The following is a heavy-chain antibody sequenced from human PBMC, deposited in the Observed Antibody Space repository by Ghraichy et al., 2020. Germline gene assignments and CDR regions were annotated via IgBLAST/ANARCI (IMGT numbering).Heavy chain of an antibody. CDR3: ARDYYFGMDV. V-gene: IGHV6-1*01. CDR1: GDSVSSNSAA. J-gene: IGHJ6*02. Sequence: SETLSLTCAISGDSVSSNSAAWNWIRQSPSRGLEWLGRTYYRSKWYNDYAVSVKGRITVNSDTSKNQFSLHLNSVTPEDTAVYYCARDYYFGMDVWGQGTTVTVSS. CDR2: TYYRSKWYN.